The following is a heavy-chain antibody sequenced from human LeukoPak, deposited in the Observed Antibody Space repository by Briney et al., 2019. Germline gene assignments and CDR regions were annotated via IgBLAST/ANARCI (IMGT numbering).Heavy chain of an antibody. CDR3: ATGKSWEHNNWFDP. J-gene: IGHJ5*02. V-gene: IGHV4-34*01. D-gene: IGHD1-26*01. CDR1: GGSFSGYY. CDR2: INHSGST. Sequence: SETLSLTCAVYGGSFSGYYWSWIRQPPGKGLEWIGEINHSGSTNYNPPLKSRVTISADTSKNQFSLKLSSVTAADTAVYYCATGKSWEHNNWFDPWGQGTLVTVSS.